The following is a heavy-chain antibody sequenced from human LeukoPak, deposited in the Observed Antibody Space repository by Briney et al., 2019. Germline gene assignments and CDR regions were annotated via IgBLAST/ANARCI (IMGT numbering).Heavy chain of an antibody. CDR1: GGSISSYY. J-gene: IGHJ3*02. CDR3: ARERYSSSSYDAFDI. V-gene: IGHV4-59*01. Sequence: PSETLSLTCTVSGGSISSYYWSWIRQPPGKGLEWIGYIYYSGSTNYNPSLKSRVTISVDTSKNQFSLKLSSVTAADTAVYYCARERYSSSSYDAFDIWGQGTMVTVSS. CDR2: IYYSGST. D-gene: IGHD6-6*01.